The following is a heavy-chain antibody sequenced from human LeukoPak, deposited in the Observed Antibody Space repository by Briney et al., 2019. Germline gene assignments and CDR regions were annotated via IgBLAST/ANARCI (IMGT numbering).Heavy chain of an antibody. CDR1: GDSVSSNSAA. Sequence: SQTLSLTCAISGDSVSSNSAAWNWIRQSPSRGLEWLGRTYYRSKWYNDYGISVKSRITINPDTSKNQFSLQLNSVTPEDTAVYYCTRDATRTGWFDPWGQGTLVTVSS. J-gene: IGHJ5*02. CDR2: TYYRSKWYN. CDR3: TRDATRTGWFDP. V-gene: IGHV6-1*01. D-gene: IGHD1-14*01.